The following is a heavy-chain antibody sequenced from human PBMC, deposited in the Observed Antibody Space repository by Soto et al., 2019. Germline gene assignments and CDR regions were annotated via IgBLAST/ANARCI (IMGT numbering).Heavy chain of an antibody. CDR2: IYYSGST. D-gene: IGHD6-13*01. J-gene: IGHJ5*02. Sequence: SETMSLTCTVSGGSISSSSYYWGWIRQPPGKGLEWIGSIYYSGSTYYNPSLKSRVTISVDTSKNQFSLKLSSVTAADTAVYYCARGRAAAGLLHWGAPWGQGTMVTVS. V-gene: IGHV4-39*01. CDR1: GGSISSSSYY. CDR3: ARGRAAAGLLHWGAP.